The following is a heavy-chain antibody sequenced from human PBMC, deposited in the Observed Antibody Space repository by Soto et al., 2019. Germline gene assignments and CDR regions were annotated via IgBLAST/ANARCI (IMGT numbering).Heavy chain of an antibody. CDR2: ISYDGSNK. CDR3: AKERARYCGGGSCYSIFDS. CDR1: GFTFSSYG. V-gene: IGHV3-30*18. D-gene: IGHD2-15*01. Sequence: QVQLVESGGGVVQPGRSLRLSCAASGFTFSSYGMHWVRQAPGKGLEWVAVISYDGSNKYYADSVKGRFTISRDNSKNTLYLKMNSLRAEDTAVYYCAKERARYCGGGSCYSIFDSWGQGTLVTVSS. J-gene: IGHJ4*02.